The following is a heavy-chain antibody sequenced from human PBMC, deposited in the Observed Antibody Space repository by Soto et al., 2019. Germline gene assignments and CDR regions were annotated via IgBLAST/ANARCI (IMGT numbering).Heavy chain of an antibody. CDR3: AKGVEGYVVSSFDS. D-gene: IGHD5-12*01. Sequence: EVQLLESGGGGVQPGGSLRLSCAASGFIFSDYAMTWVRQTPGKGLEWVSAITSSGSSTYFADSLKGRITISRDNSKNTLSLLMDSLRVEDTAIYYCAKGVEGYVVSSFDSWGQGALVTVSS. CDR1: GFIFSDYA. V-gene: IGHV3-23*01. CDR2: ITSSGSST. J-gene: IGHJ4*02.